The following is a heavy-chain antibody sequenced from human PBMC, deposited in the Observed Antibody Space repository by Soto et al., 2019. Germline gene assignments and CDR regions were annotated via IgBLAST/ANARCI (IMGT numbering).Heavy chain of an antibody. CDR2: ISAYNGNT. D-gene: IGHD4-17*01. Sequence: QVQLVQSGAEVKKPGASVKVSCKASGYTFTSYGISWVRLAPGQGLEWMGWISAYNGNTNYAQKLQGRVTMTTDSSTSTAYMELRSLRADDTAVYYCARVRHYDYGDPHDAFDIWGQGTMVTLSS. CDR1: GYTFTSYG. J-gene: IGHJ3*02. V-gene: IGHV1-18*01. CDR3: ARVRHYDYGDPHDAFDI.